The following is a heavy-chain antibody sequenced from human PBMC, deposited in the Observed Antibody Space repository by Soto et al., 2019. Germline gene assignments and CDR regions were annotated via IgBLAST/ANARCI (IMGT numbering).Heavy chain of an antibody. D-gene: IGHD4-17*01. J-gene: IGHJ2*01. CDR1: GFSLNNARMG. CDR2: SFSNDEE. Sequence: QVTLKESGPVLVKPTETLTLTRCASGFSLNNARMGVSWIRQPQGKALEWLAHSFSNDEESYRTSLKSRLTISKDTSTSQVVRIMTKMDPVDTATYYCARTLYDDYVHGYFDLWGRGTLVSVSS. CDR3: ARTLYDDYVHGYFDL. V-gene: IGHV2-26*01.